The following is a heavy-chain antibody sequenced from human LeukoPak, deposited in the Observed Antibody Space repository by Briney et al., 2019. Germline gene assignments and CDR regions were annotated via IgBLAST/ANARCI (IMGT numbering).Heavy chain of an antibody. D-gene: IGHD2-21*02. CDR1: GGSISSSTLY. V-gene: IGHV4-39*07. Sequence: PSETLSLTCTVSGGSISSSTLYWGWIRQPPGKGLEWIGSIYNSGSTYYNPSLKSRVTISVDTSKNQFSLKLSSVTAADTAVYYCARGRGKVDIVVVTAIPYYFDYWGQGTLVTVSS. J-gene: IGHJ4*02. CDR3: ARGRGKVDIVVVTAIPYYFDY. CDR2: IYNSGST.